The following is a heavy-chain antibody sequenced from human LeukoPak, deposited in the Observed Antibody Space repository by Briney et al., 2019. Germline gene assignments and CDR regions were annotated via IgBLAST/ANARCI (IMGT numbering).Heavy chain of an antibody. D-gene: IGHD3-3*01. J-gene: IGHJ6*03. CDR1: GGSFSDYS. CDR2: ISHSGGT. V-gene: IGHV4-34*01. Sequence: SETLSLTCAVHGGSFSDYSWSWIRQPPGKGREWIVEISHSGGTNYNPPLKSRVTMSVDTSNIQFSLELKSVTAADPAVYYCARDGIAVFGVITGNYYYMDVWGNGTTVTVSS. CDR3: ARDGIAVFGVITGNYYYMDV.